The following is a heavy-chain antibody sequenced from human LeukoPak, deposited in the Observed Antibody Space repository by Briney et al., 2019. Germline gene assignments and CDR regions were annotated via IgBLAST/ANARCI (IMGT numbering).Heavy chain of an antibody. J-gene: IGHJ4*02. D-gene: IGHD3-22*01. V-gene: IGHV3-66*01. CDR2: IYSGGST. Sequence: GGSLRLSCAVSGFSVTNNYMSWVRQAPGKGLEWVSVIYSGGSTYYADSVKGRFTISRDNSKNTLYLQVNSLRAEDTAVYYCARGYYDSSGEFDYWGQGTLVTVSS. CDR1: GFSVTNNY. CDR3: ARGYYDSSGEFDY.